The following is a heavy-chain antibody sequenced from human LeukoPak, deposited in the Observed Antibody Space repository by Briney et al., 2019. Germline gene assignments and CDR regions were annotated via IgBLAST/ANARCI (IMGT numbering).Heavy chain of an antibody. CDR3: ARDGAGRSNYYYGMDV. Sequence: GGSLRLSCAASGFTFSSYAMSWVRQAPGKGLEWVSAISGSGGSTYYADSVKGRFTISRDNAKNSLYLQMNSLRAEDTAVYYCARDGAGRSNYYYGMDVWGQGTTVTVSS. CDR2: ISGSGGST. CDR1: GFTFSSYA. V-gene: IGHV3-23*01. J-gene: IGHJ6*02. D-gene: IGHD6-13*01.